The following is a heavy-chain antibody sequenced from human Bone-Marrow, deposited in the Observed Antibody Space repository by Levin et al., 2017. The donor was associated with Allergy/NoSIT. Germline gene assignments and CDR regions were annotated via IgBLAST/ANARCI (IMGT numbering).Heavy chain of an antibody. J-gene: IGHJ5*02. V-gene: IGHV4-39*01. CDR3: ASHACRMCGFDP. CDR2: SYHSGTT. Sequence: SETLSLTCTVSGGSLSSNTFYWGWIRQTPGKGLEWLGSSYHSGTTYYNPSLKSRVTISVDTSNNQFSLELKSVTAADTALYYCASHACRMCGFDPWGQGSLVTVSS. CDR1: GGSLSSNTFY.